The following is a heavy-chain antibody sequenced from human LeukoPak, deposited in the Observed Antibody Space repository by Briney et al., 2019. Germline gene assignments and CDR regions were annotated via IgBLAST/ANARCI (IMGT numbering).Heavy chain of an antibody. CDR1: GGTFSSYA. V-gene: IGHV1-69*04. D-gene: IGHD4-23*01. CDR2: IIPNLGLA. CDR3: ARAEDDYGGKVGTWYFDL. J-gene: IGHJ2*01. Sequence: SVKVSCKASGGTFSSYAISWVRQAPGQGLDWMGRIIPNLGLANYEQKLQGRVTINANKSTSTAFMELSTLRSEDTAVYYCARAEDDYGGKVGTWYFDLWGRGTLVT.